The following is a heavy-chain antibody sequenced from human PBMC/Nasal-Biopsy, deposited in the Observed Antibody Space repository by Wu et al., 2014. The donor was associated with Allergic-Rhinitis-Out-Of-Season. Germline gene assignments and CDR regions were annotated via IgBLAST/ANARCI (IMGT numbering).Heavy chain of an antibody. D-gene: IGHD3-9*01. CDR2: LFYSGNT. V-gene: IGHV4-39*01. Sequence: WIGSLFYSGNTYYNPSLKSRVTISVDTSKNQFSLKLSSVTAAETAVYFCWSYSGDXDWGRHAFDIWGPRDNGHRLF. J-gene: IGHJ3*02. CDR3: WSYSGDXDWGRHAFDI.